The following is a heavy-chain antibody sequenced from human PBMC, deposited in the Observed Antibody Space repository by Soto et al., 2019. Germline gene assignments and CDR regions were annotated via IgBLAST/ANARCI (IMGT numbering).Heavy chain of an antibody. CDR1: GGSVSSGNYY. CDR2: IYYSGST. D-gene: IGHD2-15*01. CDR3: ASALYCSGGSCSFDP. J-gene: IGHJ5*01. Sequence: QVQLQESGPGLVKPSETLSLTCTVSGGSVSSGNYYWSWIRQPPGKGLEWIGFIYYSGSTNYNPSLKSRVTISLDTSKNQFSLKLSSVSAADTAVYYCASALYCSGGSCSFDPWGQGTVITVSS. V-gene: IGHV4-61*01.